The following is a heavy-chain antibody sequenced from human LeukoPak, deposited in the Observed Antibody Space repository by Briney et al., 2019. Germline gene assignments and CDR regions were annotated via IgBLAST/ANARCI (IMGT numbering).Heavy chain of an antibody. CDR3: ARSSPYFGSIAN. J-gene: IGHJ4*02. D-gene: IGHD3-10*01. CDR2: ISYDGSNK. Sequence: GGSLRLSCAASGFTFSSFAMHWVRQAPGKGLEWVAAISYDGSNKYYADSVKGRFTISRDNSKNTLYLQMNSLRAEDTAFYYCARSSPYFGSIANWGQGTLVTVSS. V-gene: IGHV3-30*04. CDR1: GFTFSSFA.